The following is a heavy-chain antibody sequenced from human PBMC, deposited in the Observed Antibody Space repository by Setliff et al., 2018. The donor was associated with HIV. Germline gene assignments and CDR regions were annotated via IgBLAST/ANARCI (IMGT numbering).Heavy chain of an antibody. Sequence: SETLSLTCTVSDGSISSYYWSWIRQPAGEGLEWIGRIYTSGSTNYNPSFKSRLTMSLDPSKNQFSLKLRSVTAADTAVYYCARGPSGRAPAPARAPHYYGLDLWGPGTTVTVSS. D-gene: IGHD2-2*01. CDR2: IYTSGST. CDR3: ARGPSGRAPAPARAPHYYGLDL. V-gene: IGHV4-4*07. CDR1: DGSISSYY. J-gene: IGHJ6*01.